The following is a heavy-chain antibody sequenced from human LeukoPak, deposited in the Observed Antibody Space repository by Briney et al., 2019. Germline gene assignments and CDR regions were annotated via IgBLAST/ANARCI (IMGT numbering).Heavy chain of an antibody. D-gene: IGHD2-2*01. Sequence: SETLSRTCTVSGGPFSGYYWSWIRQPPGKGLEWIGEINHSGSTNYNPSLKSRVTISVDTSKNQFSLKLSSVTAADTAVYYCARGSSTSCYTFDYWGQGTLVTVSS. J-gene: IGHJ4*02. CDR2: INHSGST. CDR1: GGPFSGYY. V-gene: IGHV4-34*01. CDR3: ARGSSTSCYTFDY.